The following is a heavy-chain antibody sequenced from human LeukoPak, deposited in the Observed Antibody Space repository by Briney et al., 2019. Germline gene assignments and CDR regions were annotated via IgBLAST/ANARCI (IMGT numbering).Heavy chain of an antibody. CDR3: ARGDTAMEQYYFDY. J-gene: IGHJ4*02. V-gene: IGHV4-59*01. Sequence: SETLSLTCTVSGGSISNYYWSWIRQPPGKGLEWIGYIYYSGITNYNPSLKSRVTISVDTSKNQFSLKLSSVTAADTAVYYCARGDTAMEQYYFDYWGQGTLVTVSS. CDR2: IYYSGIT. D-gene: IGHD5-18*01. CDR1: GGSISNYY.